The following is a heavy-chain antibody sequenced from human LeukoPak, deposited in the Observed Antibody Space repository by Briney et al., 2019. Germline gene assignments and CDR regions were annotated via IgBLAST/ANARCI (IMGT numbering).Heavy chain of an antibody. CDR3: ARQEYCSGGSCYTWFDP. J-gene: IGHJ5*02. Sequence: GESLKTCCKGSGYSINNYWIGWVRQMPGKGLEWMGIIYPADSDIRYSPSFQGQVTISADKSISTAYLQWSSLKASDTAMYYCARQEYCSGGSCYTWFDPWGQGTLVTVSS. V-gene: IGHV5-51*01. D-gene: IGHD2-15*01. CDR2: IYPADSDI. CDR1: GYSINNYW.